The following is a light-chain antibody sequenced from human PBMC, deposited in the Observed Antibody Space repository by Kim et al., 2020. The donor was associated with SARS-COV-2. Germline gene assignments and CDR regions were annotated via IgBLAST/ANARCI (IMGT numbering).Light chain of an antibody. J-gene: IGKJ1*01. Sequence: VSPGERATRSCRASQSVSINLAWYQQKPGQAPRLLISNAFSRAPGVPVRFSGSGSGTDFTLTISSLQSEDFAIYYCQQYDDWPRTFGQGTKVDIK. CDR1: QSVSIN. V-gene: IGKV3-15*01. CDR2: NAF. CDR3: QQYDDWPRT.